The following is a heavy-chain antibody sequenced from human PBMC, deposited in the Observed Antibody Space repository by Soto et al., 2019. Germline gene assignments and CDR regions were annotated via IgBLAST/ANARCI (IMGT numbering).Heavy chain of an antibody. V-gene: IGHV3-23*01. CDR3: AKDLGFSGYDFDWYFDL. Sequence: EMQLLESGGRLVPPGGSLRLSCAASGFNFRSYAMNWVRQVPGKGLDWVSGIRGRGHMTFYADSVKGRFTISRDNSKTTVFLQMNSLRPEDTAIYYCAKDLGFSGYDFDWYFDLWGRGTLVTVSS. D-gene: IGHD3-22*01. CDR1: GFNFRSYA. J-gene: IGHJ2*01. CDR2: IRGRGHMT.